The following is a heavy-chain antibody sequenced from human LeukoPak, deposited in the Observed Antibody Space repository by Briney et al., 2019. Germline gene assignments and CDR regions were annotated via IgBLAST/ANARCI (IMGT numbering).Heavy chain of an antibody. CDR1: GFTFSSSW. J-gene: IGHJ4*02. CDR3: VRSRGYFDC. V-gene: IGHV3-74*01. Sequence: PGGSLRLSCAVSGFTFSSSWMHWVRQVPGKGLVWVSRTNNDGSTVYADSVKGRFTISRDSAKNTLYLQMNSLRADDTAVYYCVRSRGYFDCWGQGTLVTVSS. CDR2: TNNDGST.